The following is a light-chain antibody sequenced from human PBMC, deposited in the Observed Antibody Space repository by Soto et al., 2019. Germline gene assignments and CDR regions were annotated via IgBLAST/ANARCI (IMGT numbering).Light chain of an antibody. Sequence: QSVRTQPASVSGSPGQSIAISCTGTSSDVGTYDYVSWYQQYPDKAPKLIIYEVTQRPSGVSNRFSGSKSGNTASLTISGLQAEDEADYYCSSHPSVNTRVFGTGTKVTVL. CDR3: SSHPSVNTRV. V-gene: IGLV2-14*01. CDR2: EVT. CDR1: SSDVGTYDY. J-gene: IGLJ1*01.